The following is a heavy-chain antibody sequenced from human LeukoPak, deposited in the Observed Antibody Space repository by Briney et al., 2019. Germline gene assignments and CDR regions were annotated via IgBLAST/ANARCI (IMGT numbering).Heavy chain of an antibody. CDR2: ISGSGGST. Sequence: GGSLRLSCAASGFTLRSYGMSWVRQAPGKGLEWVSAISGSGGSTYYADSVKGRFTISRDNSKNTVYMEMNSLRAEDTAVYYCAELGITMIGGVWGKGTTVTISS. D-gene: IGHD3-10*02. J-gene: IGHJ6*04. CDR1: GFTLRSYG. CDR3: AELGITMIGGV. V-gene: IGHV3-23*01.